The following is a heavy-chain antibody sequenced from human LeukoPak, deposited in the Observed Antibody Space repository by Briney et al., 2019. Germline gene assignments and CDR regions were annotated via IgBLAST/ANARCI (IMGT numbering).Heavy chain of an antibody. CDR1: GFTFSSYA. Sequence: TGGSLRLSCAASGFTFSSYAMSWVRQTPGKGLEWVSGINWNGGSTGYADSVKGRFTISRDNAKNSLYLQMNSLRAEDTVLYYCARDARGYSGYEYSDYWGQGTLVTVSS. CDR2: INWNGGST. J-gene: IGHJ4*02. D-gene: IGHD5-12*01. CDR3: ARDARGYSGYEYSDY. V-gene: IGHV3-20*04.